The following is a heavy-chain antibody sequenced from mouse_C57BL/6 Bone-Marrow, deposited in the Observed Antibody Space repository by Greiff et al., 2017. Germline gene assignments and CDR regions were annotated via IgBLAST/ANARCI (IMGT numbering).Heavy chain of an antibody. J-gene: IGHJ4*01. D-gene: IGHD1-1*01. CDR3: ARPYYYGSSYAMDY. CDR2: INPSTGGT. V-gene: IGHV1-42*01. Sequence: VQLQQSGPELVKPGASVKISCKASGYSFTGYYMNWVKQSPEKSLEWIGEINPSTGGTTYNQKFKAKATLTVDKSSSTAYMQLKSLTSEDSAVXYCARPYYYGSSYAMDYWGQGTSVTVSS. CDR1: GYSFTGYY.